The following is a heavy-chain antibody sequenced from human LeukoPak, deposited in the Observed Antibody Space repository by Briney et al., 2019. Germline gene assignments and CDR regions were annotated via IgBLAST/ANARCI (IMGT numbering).Heavy chain of an antibody. J-gene: IGHJ4*02. D-gene: IGHD3-22*01. V-gene: IGHV1-18*01. CDR3: AREGSLYNYDTSGYYFLDY. CDR1: GYTFTSYG. Sequence: ASVKVSCKASGYTFTSYGISWVRQAPGQGLEWMGWISAYNGNTNYAQKLQGRVTMTTDTSTSTAYMELKSLRSDDTAVYYCAREGSLYNYDTSGYYFLDYWGQGSLVTVSS. CDR2: ISAYNGNT.